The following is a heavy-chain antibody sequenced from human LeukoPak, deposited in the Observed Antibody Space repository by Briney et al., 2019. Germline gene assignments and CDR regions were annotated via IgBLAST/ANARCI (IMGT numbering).Heavy chain of an antibody. CDR2: INWNGGST. V-gene: IGHV3-20*04. CDR3: ARDPSEASHPYYFDF. CDR1: GFTFDDYG. J-gene: IGHJ4*02. Sequence: GGSLRLSCAASGFTFDDYGMSWVRQAPGKGLEWVSGINWNGGSTGYADSVKGRFTISRDNAENSLSLQIISLRDEDTAVYSCARDPSEASHPYYFDFWGRGTLVTVSS.